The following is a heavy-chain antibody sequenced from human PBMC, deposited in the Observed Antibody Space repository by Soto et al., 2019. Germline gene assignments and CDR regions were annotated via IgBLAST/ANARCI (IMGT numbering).Heavy chain of an antibody. CDR3: SAWGEHSYGSLDY. D-gene: IGHD5-18*01. J-gene: IGHJ4*02. V-gene: IGHV5-51*01. CDR2: IYPMDSDT. Sequence: GESLKISVKGTGYSVTSYWIGLVRQMPGKGLEWMGIIYPMDSDTRYSPSFQVQVTISADKSISTAYLQWSSLKASDTAMYYCSAWGEHSYGSLDYGGQGTQVTVSS. CDR1: GYSVTSYW.